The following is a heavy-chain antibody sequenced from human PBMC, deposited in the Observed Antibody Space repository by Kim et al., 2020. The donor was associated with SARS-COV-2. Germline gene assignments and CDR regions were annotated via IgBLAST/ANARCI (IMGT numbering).Heavy chain of an antibody. Sequence: GGSLRLSCAASGFTFSNAWMSWVRQAPGKGLEWVGRIKSKTDGGTTDYAAPVKGRFTISRDDSKNTLYLQMNSLKTEDTAVYYCTTDQGGGWFGELSLSVDYWGQGTLVTVSS. CDR3: TTDQGGGWFGELSLSVDY. CDR1: GFTFSNAW. CDR2: IKSKTDGGTT. D-gene: IGHD3-10*01. J-gene: IGHJ4*02. V-gene: IGHV3-15*01.